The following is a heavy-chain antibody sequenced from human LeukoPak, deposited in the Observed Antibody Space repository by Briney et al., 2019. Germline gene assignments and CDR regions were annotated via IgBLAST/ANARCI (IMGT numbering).Heavy chain of an antibody. D-gene: IGHD3-3*01. V-gene: IGHV1-46*01. Sequence: GASVKVSCKVSGYTLTELSMHWVRQAPGQGLEWMGIINPSGGSTSYAQKFQGRVTMTRDTSTSTVYMELSSLRSEDTAVYYCARANREKSYDFWSGYYDGFDPWGQGTLVTVSS. J-gene: IGHJ5*02. CDR2: INPSGGST. CDR1: GYTLTELS. CDR3: ARANREKSYDFWSGYYDGFDP.